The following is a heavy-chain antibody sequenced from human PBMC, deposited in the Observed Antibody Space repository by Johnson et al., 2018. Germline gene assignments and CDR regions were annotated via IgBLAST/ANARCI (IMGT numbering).Heavy chain of an antibody. J-gene: IGHJ3*02. D-gene: IGHD5/OR15-5a*01. Sequence: VQLVQSGGGLVQPGRSLGLSCAASGFTFDEYAMHWVRQAPGKGLEWVSGISWNSGSIDYAASVKGRFTNSRDNAKNSVYLQMNSLRPEETAVYYCAKVSSTAGLTRATLDIWGQGTMVTVSS. CDR3: AKVSSTAGLTRATLDI. CDR2: ISWNSGSI. V-gene: IGHV3-9*01. CDR1: GFTFDEYA.